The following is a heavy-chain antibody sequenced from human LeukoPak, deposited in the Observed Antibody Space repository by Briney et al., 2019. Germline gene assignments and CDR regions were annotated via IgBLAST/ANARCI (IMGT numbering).Heavy chain of an antibody. CDR1: GFTFSGSV. D-gene: IGHD3-10*01. J-gene: IGHJ4*02. CDR3: AKEDYYGSGSPPFDY. CDR2: IRSKANSYAT. Sequence: GGSLRLSCAASGFTFSGSVMHWVRQASGKGLEWVGRIRSKANSYATTYAASVKGRFTISRDDSQNTAYLQMNSLKIEDTAVYYCAKEDYYGSGSPPFDYWGQGTLVTVSS. V-gene: IGHV3-73*01.